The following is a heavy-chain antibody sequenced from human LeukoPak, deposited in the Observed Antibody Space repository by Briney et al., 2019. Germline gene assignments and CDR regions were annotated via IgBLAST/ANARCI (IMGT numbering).Heavy chain of an antibody. V-gene: IGHV3-7*01. Sequence: GGSLRLSCAASGFTFSSYWLTWVRQAPGKGLEWVANINQDGSEKYHVDSVKGRFTISRDNAKNSLYPQMNSLRAEDTAVYYCARLNYYDSKGPDAFDIWGQGTMVTVSS. CDR3: ARLNYYDSKGPDAFDI. CDR1: GFTFSSYW. CDR2: INQDGSEK. J-gene: IGHJ3*02. D-gene: IGHD3-22*01.